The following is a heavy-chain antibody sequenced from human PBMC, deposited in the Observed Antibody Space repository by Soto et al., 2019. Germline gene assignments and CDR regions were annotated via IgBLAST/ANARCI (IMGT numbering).Heavy chain of an antibody. CDR1: GFTFSNNA. J-gene: IGHJ6*02. CDR3: ARGTTASAFSAMDV. D-gene: IGHD1-1*01. V-gene: IGHV3-30-3*01. CDR2: ISYDGSNK. Sequence: QVQLVESGGGVVQPGRSLRLSCAASGFTFSNNAMDWVRQAPGKGLEWVAVISYDGSNKYIAESVKGRFTISRDNSKNTLFLQMNSLRAEDTALYYCARGTTASAFSAMDVWGQGTRVTVSS.